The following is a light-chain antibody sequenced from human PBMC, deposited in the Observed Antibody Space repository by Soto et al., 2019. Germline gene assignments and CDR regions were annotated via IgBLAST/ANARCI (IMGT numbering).Light chain of an antibody. CDR1: SSDVGGYNY. CDR3: SSYTSASTLLYL. J-gene: IGLJ1*01. CDR2: GVT. V-gene: IGLV2-14*01. Sequence: QSVLTQPASVSGSPGQSITISCTGTSSDVGGYNYVSWYQQHPGIAPKLLIYGVTNRPSGVSTRFSGSKSGNTASLTISGLQAEDEADCHCSSYTSASTLLYLFGTGTKVTVL.